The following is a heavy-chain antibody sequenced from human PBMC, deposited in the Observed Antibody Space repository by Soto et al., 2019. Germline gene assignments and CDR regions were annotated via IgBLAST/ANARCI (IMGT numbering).Heavy chain of an antibody. D-gene: IGHD2-15*01. CDR3: ARLPPDCSGGSCYWKGFDY. Sequence: SETLSLTCTVSGGSISSYYWSWIRQPPGKGLEWIGYIYYSGSTNYNPSLKSRVTISVDTSKNQFSLKLSSVTAADTAVYYCARLPPDCSGGSCYWKGFDYWGQGTLVTVSS. CDR1: GGSISSYY. CDR2: IYYSGST. V-gene: IGHV4-59*08. J-gene: IGHJ4*02.